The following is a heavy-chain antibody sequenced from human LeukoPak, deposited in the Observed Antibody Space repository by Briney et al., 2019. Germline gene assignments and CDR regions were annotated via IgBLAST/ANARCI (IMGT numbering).Heavy chain of an antibody. Sequence: SETLSLTCAVSGGSFTDYYWSWIRHLPGKGLEWIGEIHHRAGANYNPSLWGRVTISADTSKNQFSLHLTSVTVADTATFYCARGPVRDDGLTGISYYFGLDVWGHGTTVTVFS. CDR2: IHHRAGA. CDR3: ARGPVRDDGLTGISYYFGLDV. CDR1: GGSFTDYY. D-gene: IGHD2-21*02. V-gene: IGHV4-34*01. J-gene: IGHJ6*02.